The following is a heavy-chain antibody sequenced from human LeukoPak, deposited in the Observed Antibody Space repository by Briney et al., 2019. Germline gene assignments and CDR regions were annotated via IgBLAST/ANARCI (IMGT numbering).Heavy chain of an antibody. CDR1: GYTFTSYG. D-gene: IGHD3-22*01. Sequence: ASVKVSCKASGYTFTSYGISWVRQAPGQGLEWMGWSSAYNGNTNYAQKLQGRVTMTTDTSTSTAYMELRSLRSDDTAVYYCARGATYYYDSSGYYYPRGYFDYWGQGTLVTVSS. J-gene: IGHJ4*02. CDR2: SSAYNGNT. V-gene: IGHV1-18*01. CDR3: ARGATYYYDSSGYYYPRGYFDY.